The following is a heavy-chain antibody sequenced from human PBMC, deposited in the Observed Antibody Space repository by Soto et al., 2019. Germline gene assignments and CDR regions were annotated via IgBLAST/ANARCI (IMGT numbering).Heavy chain of an antibody. D-gene: IGHD2-2*01. CDR2: INHSGST. V-gene: IGHV4-34*01. CDR1: GGSFSGYY. CDR3: ARGAMDGPSFGY. Sequence: SETPSLTCAVYGGSFSGYYWSWIRQPPGKGLEWIGEINHSGSTNYNPSLKSRVTISVDTSKNQFSLKLSSVTAADTAVYYWARGAMDGPSFGYWGQGTLVTVSS. J-gene: IGHJ4*02.